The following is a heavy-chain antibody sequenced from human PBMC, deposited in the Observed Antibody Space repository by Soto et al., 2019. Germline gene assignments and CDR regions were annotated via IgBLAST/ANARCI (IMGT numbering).Heavy chain of an antibody. Sequence: GGSLRLSCAASGFTFSSYAMSWVRQAPGKGLEWVSAISGSGGSTYYADSVKGRFTISRDNSKNTLYLQMNSLRAEDTAVYYCARETARYCSGGSCSWEGPGYYYMDVWGKGTTVTVSS. V-gene: IGHV3-23*01. CDR3: ARETARYCSGGSCSWEGPGYYYMDV. CDR1: GFTFSSYA. CDR2: ISGSGGST. D-gene: IGHD2-15*01. J-gene: IGHJ6*03.